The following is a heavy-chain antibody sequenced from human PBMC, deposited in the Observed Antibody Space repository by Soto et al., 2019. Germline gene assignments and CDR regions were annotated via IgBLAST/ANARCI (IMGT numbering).Heavy chain of an antibody. V-gene: IGHV4-59*01. Sequence: SETLSLTCTVSGGSISSYYWSWIRQPPGKGLEWIGYIYYSGSTNYNPSLKSRVTISVDTSKNQFSLKLSSVTAADTAVYYCARVGYGYGEYVRYFDYWGQGTLVTVSS. CDR3: ARVGYGYGEYVRYFDY. J-gene: IGHJ4*02. CDR2: IYYSGST. D-gene: IGHD4-17*01. CDR1: GGSISSYY.